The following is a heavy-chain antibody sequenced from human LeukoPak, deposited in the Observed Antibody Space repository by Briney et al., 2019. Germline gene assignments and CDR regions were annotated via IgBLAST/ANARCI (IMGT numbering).Heavy chain of an antibody. V-gene: IGHV3-7*01. CDR2: IKQDGSEK. Sequence: GGSLRLSCAASGFTFSTYWMSWVRQAPGKGLEWVANIKQDGSEKYYVDSVKGRFTISRDNAKNSLYLQMNSLRAEDTAVYYCARDQWWQFIAVAITSYFDCWGQGALVTVSS. CDR3: ARDQWWQFIAVAITSYFDC. J-gene: IGHJ4*02. CDR1: GFTFSTYW. D-gene: IGHD6-19*01.